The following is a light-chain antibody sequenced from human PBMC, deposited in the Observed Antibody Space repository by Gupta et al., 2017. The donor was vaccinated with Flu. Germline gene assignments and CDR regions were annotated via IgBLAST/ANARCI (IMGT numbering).Light chain of an antibody. Sequence: PSTLSASVGDRVTITCRASQSISIWLAWYQQKPGKAPKLLIYKASSLESGVPSRFSGSGSGTEFTLTISSLQPDDFATYYCQQYNSYSWTFGQGTKVEIK. CDR2: KAS. CDR3: QQYNSYSWT. V-gene: IGKV1-5*03. CDR1: QSISIW. J-gene: IGKJ1*01.